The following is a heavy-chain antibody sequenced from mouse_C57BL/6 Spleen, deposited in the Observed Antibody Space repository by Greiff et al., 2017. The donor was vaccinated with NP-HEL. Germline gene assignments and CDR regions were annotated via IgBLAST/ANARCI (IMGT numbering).Heavy chain of an antibody. CDR2: IYPGSGST. Sequence: QVQLQQSGAELVKPGASVKMSCKASGYTFTSYWITWVKQRPGQGLEWIGDIYPGSGSTNYNEKFKSKATMTVDTSSSTAYMQLSSLTSEDSAVYYCAGGKGSRFDYWGQGTTLTVSS. J-gene: IGHJ2*01. CDR1: GYTFTSYW. V-gene: IGHV1-55*01. D-gene: IGHD1-1*01. CDR3: AGGKGSRFDY.